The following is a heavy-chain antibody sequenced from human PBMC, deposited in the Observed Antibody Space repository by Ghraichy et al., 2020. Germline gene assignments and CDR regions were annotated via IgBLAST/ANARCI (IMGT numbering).Heavy chain of an antibody. V-gene: IGHV4-30-4*01. CDR1: GDSFNDANYY. Sequence: SETLSLTCNVSGDSFNDANYYWSWIRQAPGTGLEWLGFIFYNGDTNYNPSLKTRLTISGDTSKSQFYLKLTSVTSADTAVYFCARQHLIRQWFDPWGQGTLVTVSS. CDR2: IFYNGDT. J-gene: IGHJ5*02. D-gene: IGHD6-13*01. CDR3: ARQHLIRQWFDP.